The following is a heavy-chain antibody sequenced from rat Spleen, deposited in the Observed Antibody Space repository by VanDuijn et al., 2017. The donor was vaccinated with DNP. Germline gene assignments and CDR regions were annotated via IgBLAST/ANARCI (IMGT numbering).Heavy chain of an antibody. CDR3: ARSHTTGLTWFAY. CDR1: GFSLTSYT. V-gene: IGHV2-6*01. J-gene: IGHJ3*01. D-gene: IGHD1-9*01. CDR2: MSGGGST. Sequence: QVQLKESGPGLVQPSQTLSLTCTVSGFSLTSYTLNWIRQPPGEGLEWIATMSGGGSTFYNSVLKSRLSISRDTSKRQVFLKMNSVQTEDTAMYFCARSHTTGLTWFAYWGQGTLVTVSS.